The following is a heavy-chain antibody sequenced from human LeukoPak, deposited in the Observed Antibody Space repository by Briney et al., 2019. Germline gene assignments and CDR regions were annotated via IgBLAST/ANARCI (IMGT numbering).Heavy chain of an antibody. J-gene: IGHJ3*02. CDR3: ARGVPDYNVEI. CDR1: GGSISDWY. Sequence: RPSETLSLTCTVSGGSISDWYWSWIRQPPGKRLEWMGYIEDTGNTAYNPSLESRVAISLDMSKNQFYLTLTSMTAADAAVYYCARGVPDYNVEIWGQGTMVTVSS. V-gene: IGHV4-59*01. CDR2: IEDTGNT. D-gene: IGHD3-10*01.